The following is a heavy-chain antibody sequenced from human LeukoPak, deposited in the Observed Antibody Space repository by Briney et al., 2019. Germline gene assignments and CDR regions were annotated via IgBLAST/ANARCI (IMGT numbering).Heavy chain of an antibody. J-gene: IGHJ5*02. CDR2: INWNGGST. Sequence: GGSLRLSCAASGFTFDDYGMSWVRQAPGKGLEWVSGINWNGGSTGYADSVKGRFTISRDNAKNSLYLQMNSLRAEDTALYYCARDVGYYDSSGLVNWFDPWGQGTLVTVSS. V-gene: IGHV3-20*04. D-gene: IGHD3-22*01. CDR1: GFTFDDYG. CDR3: ARDVGYYDSSGLVNWFDP.